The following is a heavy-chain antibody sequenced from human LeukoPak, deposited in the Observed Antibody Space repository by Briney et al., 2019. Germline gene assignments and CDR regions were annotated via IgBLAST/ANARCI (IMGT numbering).Heavy chain of an antibody. D-gene: IGHD3-9*01. CDR1: GGSISSYY. CDR3: ARVRYSDTLTGYYDDGYFDY. J-gene: IGHJ4*02. Sequence: KSSETLSLTCTVSGGSISSYYWSWVRQPPGKGLEWIGYIYYTRSTHYNPSLKSRVTISVDTSKNQFSLKLSSVTAADTAVYYCARVRYSDTLTGYYDDGYFDYWGQGTLVTVSS. CDR2: IYYTRST. V-gene: IGHV4-59*01.